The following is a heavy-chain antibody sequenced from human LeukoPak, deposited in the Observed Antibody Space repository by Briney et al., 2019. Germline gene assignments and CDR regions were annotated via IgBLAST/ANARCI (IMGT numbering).Heavy chain of an antibody. V-gene: IGHV3-30*18. CDR3: AKASPADV. CDR2: ISYDGSNK. J-gene: IGHJ6*02. Sequence: GGSLRLSCAASGFTFSSYGMHWVRQAPGKGLEWVAFISYDGSNKNYADSVKGRFTISRDNSKNTLYLQMNGLRAEDMAVYYCAKASPADVWGQGTTVTVSS. CDR1: GFTFSSYG.